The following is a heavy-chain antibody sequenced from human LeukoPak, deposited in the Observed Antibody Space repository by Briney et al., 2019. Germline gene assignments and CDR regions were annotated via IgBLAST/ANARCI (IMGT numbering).Heavy chain of an antibody. D-gene: IGHD2-15*01. V-gene: IGHV1-2*02. CDR2: INPNSGGT. CDR1: GYTLTVYY. Sequence: EASVTVSFKSSGYTLTVYYMHWVRQAPGQGLELMGWINPNSGGTNYAQKFQGRVTMTRDTSISTAYMELSRLRSDDTAVYYCARARSHRSHAFDYWGQGTLVTVSS. J-gene: IGHJ4*02. CDR3: ARARSHRSHAFDY.